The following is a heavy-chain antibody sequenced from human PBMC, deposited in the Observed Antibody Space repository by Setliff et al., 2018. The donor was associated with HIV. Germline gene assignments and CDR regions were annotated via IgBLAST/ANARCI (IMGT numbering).Heavy chain of an antibody. J-gene: IGHJ4*02. Sequence: GGSLRLSCLASGFTFNSYAITWVRQTPGKGPEWVSAISGSGGSTYYADSVKGRFTISRDNSKNTLYLQMNSLRAEDTAVYYCARTTVVTLLDYWGQGTLVTV. D-gene: IGHD4-17*01. V-gene: IGHV3-23*01. CDR3: ARTTVVTLLDY. CDR2: ISGSGGST. CDR1: GFTFNSYA.